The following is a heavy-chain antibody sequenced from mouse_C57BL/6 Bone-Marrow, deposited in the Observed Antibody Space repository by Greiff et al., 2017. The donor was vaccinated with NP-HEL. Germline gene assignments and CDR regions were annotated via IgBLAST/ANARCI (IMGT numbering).Heavy chain of an antibody. V-gene: IGHV1-80*01. J-gene: IGHJ2*01. Sequence: VKLQESGAELVKPGASVKISCKASGYAFSSYWMNWVKQRPGKGLEWIGQIYPGDGDTNYNGKFKGKAALTADKSSSTAYMQLSSLTSEDSAVYFCARWGWDYDVYWGKGTTLTVSS. CDR1: GYAFSSYW. CDR2: IYPGDGDT. CDR3: ARWGWDYDVY. D-gene: IGHD2-4*01.